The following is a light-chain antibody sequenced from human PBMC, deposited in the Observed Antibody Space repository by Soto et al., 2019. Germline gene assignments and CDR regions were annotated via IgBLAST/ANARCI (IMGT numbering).Light chain of an antibody. CDR1: QSISIY. V-gene: IGKV1-39*01. CDR3: QQGYSNPIT. Sequence: DIQMTPPPSSLSASVGDRVTITCRASQSISIYLNWYQQKPGKAPKPLIYAASSLQSGVPSRFSGSASGTDFTLTITSLQPEDFATYYCQQGYSNPITFGQGTRLEIK. J-gene: IGKJ5*01. CDR2: AAS.